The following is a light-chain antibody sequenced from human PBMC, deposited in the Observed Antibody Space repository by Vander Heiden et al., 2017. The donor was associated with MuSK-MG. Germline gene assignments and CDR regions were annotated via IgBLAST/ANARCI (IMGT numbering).Light chain of an antibody. J-gene: IGKJ4*01. CDR3: QQYGNSPPT. CDR2: GAS. V-gene: IGKV3-20*01. CDR1: QSVSSSY. Sequence: EIVLTQSPGTLSLSLGERAALSCRASQSVSSSYLAWYQQKPGQAPRLLTYGASSRATGIPDRFSGSGSGTDFTLTISRLEPEDFAVYYCQQYGNSPPTFGGGTKVEIK.